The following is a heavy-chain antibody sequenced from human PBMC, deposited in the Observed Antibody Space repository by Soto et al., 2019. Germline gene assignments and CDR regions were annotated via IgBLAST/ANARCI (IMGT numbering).Heavy chain of an antibody. CDR3: ARHDYGGNVVDY. V-gene: IGHV4-31*03. CDR1: GGSISSGGYY. CDR2: IYYSGST. D-gene: IGHD4-17*01. J-gene: IGHJ4*02. Sequence: QVQLQESGPGLVKPSQTLSLTCTVSGGSISSGGYYWSWIRQHPGKGLEWIGYIYYSGSTYYNPSLKSRVTLSVDTSKNQFSLKLSSVTAADTAVYYCARHDYGGNVVDYWGQGTLVTVSS.